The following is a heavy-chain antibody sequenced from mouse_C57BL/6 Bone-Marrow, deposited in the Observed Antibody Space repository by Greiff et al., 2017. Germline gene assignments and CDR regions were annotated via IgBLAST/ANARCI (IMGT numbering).Heavy chain of an antibody. Sequence: VQRVESGAELARPGASVKLSCKASGYTFTSYGISWVKQRTGQGLEWIGEIYPRSGNTYYNEKFKGKATLTADKSSSTAYMELRSLTSEDSAVYFCARPLVFGYSFAYWGQGTLVTVSA. J-gene: IGHJ3*01. CDR2: IYPRSGNT. V-gene: IGHV1-81*01. CDR3: ARPLVFGYSFAY. CDR1: GYTFTSYG. D-gene: IGHD2-2*01.